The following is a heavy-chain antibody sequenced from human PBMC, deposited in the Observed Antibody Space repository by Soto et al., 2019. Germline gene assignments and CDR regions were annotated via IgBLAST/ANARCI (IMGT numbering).Heavy chain of an antibody. D-gene: IGHD5-12*01. Sequence: QVQLVQSGAEVKKPGASVKVSCKASGYTFTSYGISWVRQAPGQGLEWMGWISAYNGNTNYAQKLQGRVTMTTDTSTSTAYMELRRLRSDDTAVYYCARVGIVATIANYYYGMDVWGQGTTVTVSS. CDR2: ISAYNGNT. V-gene: IGHV1-18*01. CDR3: ARVGIVATIANYYYGMDV. CDR1: GYTFTSYG. J-gene: IGHJ6*02.